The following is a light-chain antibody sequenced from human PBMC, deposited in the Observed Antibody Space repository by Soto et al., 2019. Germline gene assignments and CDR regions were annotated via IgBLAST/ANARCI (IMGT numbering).Light chain of an antibody. CDR2: AAT. CDR1: QGVSSS. V-gene: IGKV1-9*01. J-gene: IGKJ5*01. Sequence: IQLTQSPPSLSASVGDRGTITCRARQGVSSSLAWYHQQPGKAPKLLIYAATTLQSGVPSRFSGSGSGTDFTLTINSLQPEDFATYYCQQLHSYPFTFGQGTRLEIK. CDR3: QQLHSYPFT.